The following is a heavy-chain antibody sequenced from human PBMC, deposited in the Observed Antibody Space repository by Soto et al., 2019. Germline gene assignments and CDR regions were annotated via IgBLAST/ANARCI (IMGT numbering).Heavy chain of an antibody. CDR1: GFTFSSYS. Sequence: AGGSLRLSCAASGFTFSSYSMNWVRQAPGKGLEWVSSISSSSSYVYYADSVKGRFTISRDNAKNSLYLQMNSLRAEDTAVYYCARHDYGDHAAFDIWGQGTMVTVSS. D-gene: IGHD4-17*01. V-gene: IGHV3-21*01. CDR3: ARHDYGDHAAFDI. CDR2: ISSSSSYV. J-gene: IGHJ3*02.